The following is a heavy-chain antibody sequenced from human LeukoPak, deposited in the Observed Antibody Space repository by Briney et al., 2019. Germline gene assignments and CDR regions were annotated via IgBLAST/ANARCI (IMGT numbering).Heavy chain of an antibody. Sequence: SEALSLTCAVSGGAISSSNWGSWVRQPPGKGLEWIGEIYHSGSNNYNPSIKSRVTISVDKSKNQFSPKLSSVTAADTAVYYCARDPSGSGWRNFDYWGQGTLVTVSS. CDR1: GGAISSSNW. CDR2: IYHSGSN. J-gene: IGHJ4*02. CDR3: ARDPSGSGWRNFDY. D-gene: IGHD6-19*01. V-gene: IGHV4-4*02.